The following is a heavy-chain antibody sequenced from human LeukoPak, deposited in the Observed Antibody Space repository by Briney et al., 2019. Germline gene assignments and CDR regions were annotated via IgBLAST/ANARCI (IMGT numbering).Heavy chain of an antibody. Sequence: SETLSLTCTVSGGSISSGDYYWSWIRQPPGKGLEWIGYIYYSGSTYYNSSLKSRVTISVDTSKNQFSLKLNSVTAADTAVYYCARTPPKNGFDIWGQGTMVTVSS. CDR3: ARTPPKNGFDI. CDR2: IYYSGST. J-gene: IGHJ3*02. V-gene: IGHV4-30-4*08. CDR1: GGSISSGDYY.